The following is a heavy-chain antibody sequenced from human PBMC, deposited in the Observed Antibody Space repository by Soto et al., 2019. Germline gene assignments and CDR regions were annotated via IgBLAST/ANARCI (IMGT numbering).Heavy chain of an antibody. D-gene: IGHD1-26*01. J-gene: IGHJ3*02. V-gene: IGHV4-30-4*01. CDR1: GDSMTRVDHF. CDR3: ARNGLVGHDALEI. Sequence: QVQLQESGPGLVKPSQTLSLICSVSGDSMTRVDHFWSWVRQPPGKGLEWIGYTHHIGTTLYNPALTSRATVSVDTSQNHVSLTLPSGPAADTAVYYCARNGLVGHDALEIWGQGTMVIVSS. CDR2: THHIGTT.